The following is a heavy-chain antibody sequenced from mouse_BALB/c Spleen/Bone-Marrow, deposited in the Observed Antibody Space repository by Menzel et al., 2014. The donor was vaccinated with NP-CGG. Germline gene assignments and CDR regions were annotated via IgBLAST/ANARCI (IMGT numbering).Heavy chain of an antibody. CDR2: INSNGGST. CDR1: GFTFSSYY. Sequence: EVKLMESGGGLVKLGGSLKLSCAASGFTFSSYYMSWVRQTPEKRLELAAAINSNGGSTYYPDTVKGRFTISRDNAKNTLYLQMSSLKSEDTALYYCARLGNDDAMDYWGQGTSVTVSS. J-gene: IGHJ4*01. CDR3: ARLGNDDAMDY. D-gene: IGHD2-12*01. V-gene: IGHV5-6-2*01.